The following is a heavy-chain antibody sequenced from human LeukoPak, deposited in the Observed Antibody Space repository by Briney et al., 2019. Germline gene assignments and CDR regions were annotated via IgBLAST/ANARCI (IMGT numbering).Heavy chain of an antibody. V-gene: IGHV4-59*01. Sequence: PSETLSLTCTVSGGSISSYYWSWIRQPPGKGLEWIGYIYYSGSTNYNPSLKSRVTISVDTSKNQFSLKLSSVTAADTAVYYCARAVYGDYEDWGQGTLVTVSS. CDR1: GGSISSYY. CDR3: ARAVYGDYED. D-gene: IGHD4-17*01. CDR2: IYYSGST. J-gene: IGHJ4*02.